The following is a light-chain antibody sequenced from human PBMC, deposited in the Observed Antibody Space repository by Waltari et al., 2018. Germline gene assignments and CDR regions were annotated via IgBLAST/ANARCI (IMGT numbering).Light chain of an antibody. Sequence: SYELTQPPSVSVSPGQTATITCSGDLLTKKFTYWFQQKSGQAPVMVIYEDTKRLSAIPERFSGYSSGTTAALAITGAQVEDEADYYCYSTDIFRSERGVFGGGTKLLVL. V-gene: IGLV3-10*01. J-gene: IGLJ2*01. CDR2: EDT. CDR1: LLTKKF. CDR3: YSTDIFRSERGV.